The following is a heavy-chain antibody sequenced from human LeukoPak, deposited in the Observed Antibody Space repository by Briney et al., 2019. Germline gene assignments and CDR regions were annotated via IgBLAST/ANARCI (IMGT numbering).Heavy chain of an antibody. CDR1: GFTFYDYA. D-gene: IGHD3-22*01. J-gene: IGHJ4*02. CDR3: TKDISSSGYYYSDY. CDR2: ISWNSGSI. Sequence: PGRSLRLSCVASGFTFYDYAMHWVRQAPGKGLEGVSGISWNSGSIGYADSVRGRFTISRDNAKNSLYLQMNSLRAEDTALYYCTKDISSSGYYYSDYWGQGTLVTVSS. V-gene: IGHV3-9*01.